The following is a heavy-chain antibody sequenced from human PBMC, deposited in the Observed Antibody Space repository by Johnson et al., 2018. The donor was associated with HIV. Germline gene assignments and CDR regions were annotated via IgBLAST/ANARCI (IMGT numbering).Heavy chain of an antibody. D-gene: IGHD3-3*01. CDR1: GFTFSDYY. V-gene: IGHV3-11*04. J-gene: IGHJ3*02. CDR2: ISGSGIDI. Sequence: QVQLVESGGGVVQPGRSLRLSCAASGFTFSDYYMSWIRQAPGKGLEWVSYISGSGIDIYYADSVKGRFTISRDNAKNSLYLQMISLRAEDTAVYYCASRQYFSSFDIWGQGTMVTVSS. CDR3: ASRQYFSSFDI.